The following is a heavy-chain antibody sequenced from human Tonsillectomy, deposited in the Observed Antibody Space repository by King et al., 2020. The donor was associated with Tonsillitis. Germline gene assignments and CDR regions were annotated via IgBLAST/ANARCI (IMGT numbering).Heavy chain of an antibody. J-gene: IGHJ4*02. V-gene: IGHV3-23*04. CDR1: GFFFSSFA. Sequence: EVQLVESGGGLVQPGGSLRLSCAASGFFFSSFAVSWVRQAPGKGLEGVSGISGSGEKTYYADSVEGRFTISRDNSKNMVYLQMNSLRAEDTAVYYCAKAWGWSGYNAPFDYWGQGTLVTVSS. D-gene: IGHD3-3*01. CDR3: AKAWGWSGYNAPFDY. CDR2: ISGSGEKT.